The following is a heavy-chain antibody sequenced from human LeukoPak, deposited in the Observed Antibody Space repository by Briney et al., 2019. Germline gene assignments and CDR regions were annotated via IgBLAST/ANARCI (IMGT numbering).Heavy chain of an antibody. CDR3: ATNLKHIACFDY. CDR2: ISGSGGST. J-gene: IGHJ4*02. Sequence: PGGSLRLSCAASGFTFSSYAMSWVRQAPGKGLEWVSGISGSGGSTYYADSVKGRFTISRDNSKNTLYLQMNSLRAEDTAVYYCATNLKHIACFDYWGQGTLVTVSS. CDR1: GFTFSSYA. V-gene: IGHV3-23*01. D-gene: IGHD2-21*01.